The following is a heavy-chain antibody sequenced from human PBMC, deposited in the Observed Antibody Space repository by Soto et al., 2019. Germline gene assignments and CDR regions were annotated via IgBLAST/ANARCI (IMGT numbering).Heavy chain of an antibody. Sequence: PGGSLRLSCAASGFTFSSYAMSWVRQAPRKGLEWVSAISGSGGSTYYADSVKGRFTISRDNSKNTLYLQMNSLRAEDTAVYYCANTNYGDYDYFDYWGQGTLVTVSS. CDR3: ANTNYGDYDYFDY. CDR1: GFTFSSYA. CDR2: ISGSGGST. V-gene: IGHV3-23*01. J-gene: IGHJ4*02. D-gene: IGHD4-17*01.